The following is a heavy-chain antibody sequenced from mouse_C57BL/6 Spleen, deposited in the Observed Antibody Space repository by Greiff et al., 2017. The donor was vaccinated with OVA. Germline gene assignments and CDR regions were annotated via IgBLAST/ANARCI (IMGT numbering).Heavy chain of an antibody. CDR3: ARDLGYSNYAWFAY. CDR1: GYSITSGYY. V-gene: IGHV3-6*01. CDR2: ISYDGSN. J-gene: IGHJ3*01. Sequence: EVQLQESGPGLVKPSQSLSLTCSVTGYSITSGYYWNWIRQFPGNKLEWMGYISYDGSNNYNPSLKNRISITRDTSKNQFFLKLNSVTTEDTATYYCARDLGYSNYAWFAYWGQGTLVTVSA. D-gene: IGHD2-5*01.